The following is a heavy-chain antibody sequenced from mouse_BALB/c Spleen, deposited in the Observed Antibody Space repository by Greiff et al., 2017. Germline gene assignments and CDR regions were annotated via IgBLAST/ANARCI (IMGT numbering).Heavy chain of an antibody. CDR1: GFTFSSYA. Sequence: EVMLVESGGGLVKPGGSLKLSCAASGFTFSSYAMSWVRQTPEKRLEWVASISSGGSTYYPDSVKGRFTISRDNARNILYLQMSSLRSEDTAMYYCARVGGGNSAWFAYWGQGTLVTVSA. V-gene: IGHV5-6-5*01. CDR2: ISSGGST. CDR3: ARVGGGNSAWFAY. J-gene: IGHJ3*01. D-gene: IGHD2-1*01.